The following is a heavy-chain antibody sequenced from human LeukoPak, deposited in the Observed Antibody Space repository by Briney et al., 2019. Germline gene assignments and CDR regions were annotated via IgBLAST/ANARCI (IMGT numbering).Heavy chain of an antibody. D-gene: IGHD1-26*01. CDR2: INPNSGGT. Sequence: GASVKVSCKASGYTFTGYYMHWVRQAPGQGLEWRGWINPNSGGTNYAQKFQGRVTMTRDTSISTAYMELSRLRSDDTAVYYCARDPSIVGATQAFDIWGQRTMVTVSS. V-gene: IGHV1-2*02. CDR3: ARDPSIVGATQAFDI. J-gene: IGHJ3*02. CDR1: GYTFTGYY.